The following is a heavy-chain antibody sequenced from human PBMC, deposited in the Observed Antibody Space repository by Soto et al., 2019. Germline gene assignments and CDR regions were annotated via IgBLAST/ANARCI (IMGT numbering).Heavy chain of an antibody. CDR2: ISPGSRYP. J-gene: IGHJ5*02. V-gene: IGHV3-11*06. Sequence: GGSLRLSCAGSGFTFGYSYMSWIRQSPGKGLEWLSYISPGSRYPAYADSVKGRFTISRDNAKRSLYLQMMSLTAEDTAIYYCVRGGGGGLFDPWGQGTMVTVSS. D-gene: IGHD2-15*01. CDR1: GFTFGYSY. CDR3: VRGGGGGLFDP.